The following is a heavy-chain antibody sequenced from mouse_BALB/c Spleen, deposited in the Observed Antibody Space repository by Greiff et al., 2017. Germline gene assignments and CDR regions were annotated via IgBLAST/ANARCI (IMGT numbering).Heavy chain of an antibody. J-gene: IGHJ3*01. Sequence: EVKVVESGGGLVKPGGSLKLSCAASGFTFSDYYMYWVRQTPEKRLEWVATISDGGSYTYYPDSVKGRFTISRDNAKNNLYLQMSSLKSEDTAMYYCARDDDYDGAWFAYWGQGTLVTVSA. D-gene: IGHD2-4*01. CDR3: ARDDDYDGAWFAY. CDR1: GFTFSDYY. V-gene: IGHV5-4*02. CDR2: ISDGGSYT.